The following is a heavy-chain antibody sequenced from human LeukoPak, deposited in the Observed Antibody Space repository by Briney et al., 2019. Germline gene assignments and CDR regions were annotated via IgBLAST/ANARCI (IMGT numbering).Heavy chain of an antibody. D-gene: IGHD5-12*01. V-gene: IGHV1-2*02. J-gene: IGHJ5*02. Sequence: ASVKVSCKASGYSFSTHWMHWVRQAPGQGLEWMGWINPNSGGTNYAQKFQGRVTMTRDTSISTAYMELSRLRSDDTAVYYCARGRVYSGSRFDPWGQGTLVTVSS. CDR2: INPNSGGT. CDR1: GYSFSTHW. CDR3: ARGRVYSGSRFDP.